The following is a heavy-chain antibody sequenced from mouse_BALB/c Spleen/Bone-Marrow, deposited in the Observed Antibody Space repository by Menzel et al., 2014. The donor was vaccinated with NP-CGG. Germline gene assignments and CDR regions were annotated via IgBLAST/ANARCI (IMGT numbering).Heavy chain of an antibody. CDR2: IDPANGNT. CDR1: GFNIKDTY. J-gene: IGHJ2*01. CDR3: ARYYYGTLLDY. V-gene: IGHV14-3*02. D-gene: IGHD1-1*01. Sequence: VQLQQSGAELVKSGASVKLSCTASGFNIKDTYMHWVKQRPEQGLEWIGRIDPANGNTKYDPKFQGKATITADTSSNTAYLQLSSLTSEDTAVYYCARYYYGTLLDYWGQGTTLTVP.